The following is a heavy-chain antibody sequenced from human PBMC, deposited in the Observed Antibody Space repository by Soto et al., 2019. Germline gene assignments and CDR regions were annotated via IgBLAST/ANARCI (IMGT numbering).Heavy chain of an antibody. CDR1: GFTFSSYS. D-gene: IGHD3-10*01. Sequence: GGSLRLSCAASGFTFSSYSMNWVRQAPGKGLEWVSSISSSSSYIYYADSVKGRFTISRDNAKNSLYLQMNSLRAEDTAVYYCARDLVPGQHYGSGSYYPDYWGQGTLVTVSS. CDR3: ARDLVPGQHYGSGSYYPDY. V-gene: IGHV3-21*01. CDR2: ISSSSSYI. J-gene: IGHJ4*02.